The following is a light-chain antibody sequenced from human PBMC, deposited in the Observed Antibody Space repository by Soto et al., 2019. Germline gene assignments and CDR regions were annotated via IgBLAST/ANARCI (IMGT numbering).Light chain of an antibody. J-gene: IGLJ1*01. CDR3: ASYASISTLV. V-gene: IGLV2-14*03. Sequence: QSVLTQPASVSGSPGQSITISCTGTSNDVGGYNYVSWYEQHLGKVPKLIIYDVTYRPSGVSNRFSGSKSGNTASLTISGLQAEDEGDYYCASYASISTLVFGTGTKVTVL. CDR1: SNDVGGYNY. CDR2: DVT.